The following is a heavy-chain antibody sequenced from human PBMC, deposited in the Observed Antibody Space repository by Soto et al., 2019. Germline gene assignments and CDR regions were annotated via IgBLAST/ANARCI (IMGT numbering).Heavy chain of an antibody. J-gene: IGHJ6*02. Sequence: VASVKVSCKASGGTFSSYAISWVRQAPGQGLEWMGGIIPIFGTANYAQKFQGRVTITADESTSTAYMELSSLRSEDTAVYYCAIFGVDTAMVDYYYYGMDVWGQGTTVTVSS. CDR1: GGTFSSYA. V-gene: IGHV1-69*13. CDR3: AIFGVDTAMVDYYYYGMDV. CDR2: IIPIFGTA. D-gene: IGHD5-18*01.